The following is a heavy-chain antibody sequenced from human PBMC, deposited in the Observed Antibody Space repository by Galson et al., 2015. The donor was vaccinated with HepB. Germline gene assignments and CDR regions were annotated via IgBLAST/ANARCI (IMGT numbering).Heavy chain of an antibody. D-gene: IGHD3-10*01. CDR3: ARGELLTGVGAFDI. CDR1: GFTFSNFG. V-gene: IGHV3-33*01. Sequence: SLRLSCAASGFTFSNFGMHWVRQAPGKGLEWVAVIWHDGSNIQYGESVKGRFTISRDNSKSALSLQVESLRVGDTAVYHCARGELLTGVGAFDIWGQGTMVIVSS. J-gene: IGHJ3*02. CDR2: IWHDGSNI.